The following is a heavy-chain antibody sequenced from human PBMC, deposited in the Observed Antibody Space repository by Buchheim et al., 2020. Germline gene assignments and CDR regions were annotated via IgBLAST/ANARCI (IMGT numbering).Heavy chain of an antibody. Sequence: EVQLVESGGGLVEPGGSLRLSCTASGFTFSDAWMTWVRQAPGKGLEWVGRIKTIPEGGRLDYIAPAKSRFIIPRDDSRNTLFLQMNSLKAEDTAVYYCTREVGTTSRHYYGMDVWGQGTT. CDR3: TREVGTTSRHYYGMDV. D-gene: IGHD1-26*01. J-gene: IGHJ6*02. V-gene: IGHV3-15*01. CDR2: IKTIPEGGRL. CDR1: GFTFSDAW.